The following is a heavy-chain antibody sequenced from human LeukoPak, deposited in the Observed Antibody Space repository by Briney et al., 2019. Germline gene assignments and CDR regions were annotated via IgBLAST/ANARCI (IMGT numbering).Heavy chain of an antibody. CDR2: MNKDGSEK. V-gene: IGHV3-7*01. J-gene: IGHJ6*01. CDR3: ATYTHWVAGDV. Sequence: PGGSLRLSCAASGFTFRDSWMSWVREAPGERLGWVDNMNKDGSEKDYVDSVKGRFTISRDNARNSLYLQMGSLRAEDTTVYYCATYTHWVAGDVWGQGTTVTVSS. CDR1: GFTFRDSW. D-gene: IGHD3-16*01.